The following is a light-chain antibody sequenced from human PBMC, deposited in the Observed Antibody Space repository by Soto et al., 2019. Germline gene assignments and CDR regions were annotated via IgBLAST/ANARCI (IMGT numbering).Light chain of an antibody. V-gene: IGLV2-14*01. CDR3: SSYTGSTTLHYV. CDR1: SSEVVGYNY. Sequence: QSVLTQPASVSGSPGQSITISCTGTSSEVVGYNYVSWYQQHPGKAPKLLIYDVSNRPSGASNRFSGSKSGNTASLTISGLQAEDEADYYCSSYTGSTTLHYVFGTGTKVTVL. J-gene: IGLJ1*01. CDR2: DVS.